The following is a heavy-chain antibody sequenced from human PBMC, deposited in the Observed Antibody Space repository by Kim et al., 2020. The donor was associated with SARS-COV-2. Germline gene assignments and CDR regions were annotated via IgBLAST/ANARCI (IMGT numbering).Heavy chain of an antibody. D-gene: IGHD2-15*01. CDR3: AAPQDCSGGSCDAFDI. Sequence: VQGRVTIPRDNSKNTLYLQMNSLRAEDTAVYYCAAPQDCSGGSCDAFDIWGQGTMVTVSS. V-gene: IGHV3-30*03. J-gene: IGHJ3*02.